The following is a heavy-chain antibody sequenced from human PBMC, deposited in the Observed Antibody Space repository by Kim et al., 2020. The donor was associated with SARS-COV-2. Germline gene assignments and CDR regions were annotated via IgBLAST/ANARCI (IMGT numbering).Heavy chain of an antibody. J-gene: IGHJ3*02. D-gene: IGHD3-10*01. CDR2: IWYDGSNK. CDR1: GFTFSSYG. CDR3: ARDLAVGNYYGSGSYYRDGFDN. V-gene: IGHV3-33*01. Sequence: GGSLRLSCAASGFTFSSYGMHWVRQAPGKGLEWVAVIWYDGSNKYYADSVKGRFTISRDNSKNTLYLQMNSLRAEDTAVYYCARDLAVGNYYGSGSYYRDGFDNWGQGTMVTVSS.